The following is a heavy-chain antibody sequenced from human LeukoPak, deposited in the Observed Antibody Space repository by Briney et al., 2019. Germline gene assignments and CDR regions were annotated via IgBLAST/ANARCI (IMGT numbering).Heavy chain of an antibody. V-gene: IGHV3-23*01. Sequence: GGSLRLSCAASGFTFSSYAMSWARQAPGRGLEWVSAISGSGGSTYYADSVKGRFTISRDNSKNTLYLQTNSLRAEDTAVYYCAKAGRAAPGDNWFDPWGQGTLVTVSS. J-gene: IGHJ5*02. CDR3: AKAGRAAPGDNWFDP. D-gene: IGHD2-15*01. CDR2: ISGSGGST. CDR1: GFTFSSYA.